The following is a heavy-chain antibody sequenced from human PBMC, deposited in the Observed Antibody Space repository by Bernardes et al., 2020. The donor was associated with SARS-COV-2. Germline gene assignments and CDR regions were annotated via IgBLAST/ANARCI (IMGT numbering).Heavy chain of an antibody. CDR3: AVGRGITIFGVVIRC. CDR1: GGTFSSYA. CDR2: IIPIFGTA. D-gene: IGHD3-3*01. J-gene: IGHJ4*02. Sequence: SMKVSCKASGGTFSSYAISWVRQAPGQGLEWMGGIIPIFGTANYAQKFQGRVTITADESTSTAYMELSSLRSEDTAVYYCAVGRGITIFGVVIRCWGQGTLVTVSS. V-gene: IGHV1-69*13.